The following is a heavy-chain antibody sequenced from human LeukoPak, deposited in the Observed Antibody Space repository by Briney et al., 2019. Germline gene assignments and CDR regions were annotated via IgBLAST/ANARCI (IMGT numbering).Heavy chain of an antibody. CDR1: GFSFSSNW. Sequence: GGSLRLSCAAPGFSFSSNWMGWVRQAPGKGLEWVAHIKRDGSQKYYLDSVKGRFTISRDNAKNSLYLQMNSLRVEDTAVYYCVRERNNFWSGHHSIFDSWGQGTLVTVSS. J-gene: IGHJ4*02. V-gene: IGHV3-7*01. CDR2: IKRDGSQK. D-gene: IGHD3-3*01. CDR3: VRERNNFWSGHHSIFDS.